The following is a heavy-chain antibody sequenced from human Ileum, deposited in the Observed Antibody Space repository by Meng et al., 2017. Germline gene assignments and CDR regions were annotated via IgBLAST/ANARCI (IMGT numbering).Heavy chain of an antibody. J-gene: IGHJ4*02. V-gene: IGHV3-30*04. CDR1: GFTFSSYA. D-gene: IGHD5-24*01. Sequence: GESLKISCAASGFTFSSYAMHWVRQAPGKGLEWVAVISYDGSNKYYADSVKGRFTISRDNYKNTLYLQMNSLRAEDTAVYYCARGRLEMATIMDYWGQGTLVTAPQ. CDR3: ARGRLEMATIMDY. CDR2: ISYDGSNK.